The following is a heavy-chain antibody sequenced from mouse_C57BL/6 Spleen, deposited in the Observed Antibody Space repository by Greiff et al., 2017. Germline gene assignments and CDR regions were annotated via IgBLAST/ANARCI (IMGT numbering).Heavy chain of an antibody. CDR2: INPSNGGT. CDR1: GYTFTSYW. V-gene: IGHV1-53*01. D-gene: IGHD1-1*01. J-gene: IGHJ4*01. CDR3: ARGNYNGSSYRAMDY. Sequence: QVQLKQPGTELVKPGASVKLSCKASGYTFTSYWMHWVKQRPGQGLEWIGNINPSNGGTNYNEKFKGKATLTVDKSSSTAYMQLSSLTSEDSAVYYCARGNYNGSSYRAMDYWGQGTSVTVSS.